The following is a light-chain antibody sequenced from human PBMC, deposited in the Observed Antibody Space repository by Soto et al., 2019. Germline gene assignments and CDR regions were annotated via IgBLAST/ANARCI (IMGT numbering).Light chain of an antibody. CDR2: DAS. V-gene: IGKV1-5*01. Sequence: DIQMTQSPSTLSASVGDRVTLSCRASQGIGSWLAWYQQKPGQAPRLLIYDASSLGTGVPPRFSGSGSGTEVTLTTSSRQPYDFATYYCQQYNSSPLTFGGGTKVEIK. CDR1: QGIGSW. CDR3: QQYNSSPLT. J-gene: IGKJ4*01.